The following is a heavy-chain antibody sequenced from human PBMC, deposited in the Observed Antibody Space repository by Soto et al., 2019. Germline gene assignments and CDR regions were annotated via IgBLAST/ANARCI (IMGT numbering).Heavy chain of an antibody. CDR2: INSDGSRT. CDR1: GRTFSNYW. Sequence: GGSLRLSCVGSGRTFSNYWMYWIRQVPGKGLEWVSRINSDGSRTHYADSVKGRFIISRDNANNTLYLQVNSVRAEDTAAYFCAKDRAYCSRGSCLHYYYYYGLDVWGPGTTVTVSS. D-gene: IGHD2-15*01. J-gene: IGHJ6*02. CDR3: AKDRAYCSRGSCLHYYYYYGLDV. V-gene: IGHV3-74*01.